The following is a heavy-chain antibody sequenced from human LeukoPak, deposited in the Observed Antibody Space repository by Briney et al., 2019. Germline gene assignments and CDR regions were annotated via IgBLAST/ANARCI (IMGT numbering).Heavy chain of an antibody. CDR1: GFTFSRYW. J-gene: IGHJ4*02. CDR2: IREDGSEK. V-gene: IGHV3-7*01. Sequence: PGGSLRLSCAASGFTFSRYWMNWVRQAPGKGLEWVANIREDGSEKYYVDSVKGRFTISRDNTKNLLYLEMSGLGAEDTAVYYCGVVYWGQGTLVTVSS. CDR3: GVVY.